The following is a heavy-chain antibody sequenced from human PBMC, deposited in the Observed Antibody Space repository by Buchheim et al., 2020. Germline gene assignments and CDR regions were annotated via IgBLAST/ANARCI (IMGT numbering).Heavy chain of an antibody. V-gene: IGHV4-4*02. CDR1: GVSISSGNW. D-gene: IGHD1-1*01. CDR2: MHHGGTT. Sequence: QVQLQESGPGLVEPSGTLSLTCAVSGVSISSGNWWSWVRQPPGEGLKWIGEMHHGGTTNYNPSLESRVTISVDKSKNHFSLKLTSVTAADTAVYYCVRYPYGIIPPGIDYWGQGTL. CDR3: VRYPYGIIPPGIDY. J-gene: IGHJ4*02.